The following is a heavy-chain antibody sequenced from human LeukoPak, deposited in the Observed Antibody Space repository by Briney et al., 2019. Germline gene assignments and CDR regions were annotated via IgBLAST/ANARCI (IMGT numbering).Heavy chain of an antibody. Sequence: PSETLSLTCTVSGYSISSGYYWGWIRQPPGKGLEWIGYIYHSGSTYYNPSLKSRVTISVDRSKNQFSLKLSSVTAADTAVYYCASPGIVGSFDYWGQGTLVTVSS. V-gene: IGHV4-38-2*02. D-gene: IGHD1-26*01. J-gene: IGHJ4*02. CDR1: GYSISSGYY. CDR2: IYHSGST. CDR3: ASPGIVGSFDY.